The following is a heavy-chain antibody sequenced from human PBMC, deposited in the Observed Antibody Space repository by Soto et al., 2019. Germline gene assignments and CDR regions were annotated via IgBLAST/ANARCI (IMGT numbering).Heavy chain of an antibody. D-gene: IGHD4-17*01. V-gene: IGHV1-8*01. J-gene: IGHJ5*02. CDR2: MNPNSGNT. CDR3: ARGVKYGAYSRWFDP. Sequence: QVQLVQSGAEVKKPGASVKVSCKASGYTFTSYDINWVRQATGQGLEYLGWMNPNSGNTGYVQKFQGRVTMIRDTSXXTAYMELSSLRSEDTAVYFCARGVKYGAYSRWFDPWGQGTLVTVSS. CDR1: GYTFTSYD.